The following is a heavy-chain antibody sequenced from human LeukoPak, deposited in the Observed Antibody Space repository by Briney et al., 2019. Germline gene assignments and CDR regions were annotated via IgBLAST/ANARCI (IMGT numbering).Heavy chain of an antibody. CDR3: ARIPYSGSYYGFDY. CDR1: GFTFTDFY. D-gene: IGHD1-26*01. Sequence: GGSLRLSCAASGFTFTDFYMSWIRQAPGKGLEWVSYISSSRSTIYYADSVKGRFTISRDNAKNSLYLQMNSLRAEDTAVYYCARIPYSGSYYGFDYWGQGTLVTVSS. V-gene: IGHV3-11*04. J-gene: IGHJ4*02. CDR2: ISSSRSTI.